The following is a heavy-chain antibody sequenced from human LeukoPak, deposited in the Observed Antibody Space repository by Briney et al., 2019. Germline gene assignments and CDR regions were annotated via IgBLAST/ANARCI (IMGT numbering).Heavy chain of an antibody. Sequence: GESLKISCKGSGYSLTSYWIGWVRQMPGKGLEWMGIIYPGDSDTRYSPSFQGQVTISADKSISTAYLQWGSLKASDTAMYYCARLASIAARPDDYWGQGTLVTVSS. D-gene: IGHD6-6*01. CDR1: GYSLTSYW. CDR3: ARLASIAARPDDY. V-gene: IGHV5-51*01. CDR2: IYPGDSDT. J-gene: IGHJ4*02.